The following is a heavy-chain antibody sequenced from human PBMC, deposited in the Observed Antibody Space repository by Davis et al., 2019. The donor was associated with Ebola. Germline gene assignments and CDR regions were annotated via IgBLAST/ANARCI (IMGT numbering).Heavy chain of an antibody. D-gene: IGHD6-13*01. V-gene: IGHV4-59*11. J-gene: IGHJ5*02. CDR3: ARAPIAGAGTRWGTRWFDP. Sequence: PSETLSLTCTVSGVSISRHYWSWIRQPPGKRLEWIGSIYYTGSAYYNPSLKSRVTISVDTSKNQFSLNLRSVTAADTAVYYCARAPIAGAGTRWGTRWFDPWGQGTLVSVSS. CDR2: IYYTGSA. CDR1: GVSISRHY.